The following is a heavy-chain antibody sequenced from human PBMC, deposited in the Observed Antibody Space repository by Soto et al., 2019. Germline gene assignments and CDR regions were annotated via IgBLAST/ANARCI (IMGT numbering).Heavy chain of an antibody. CDR2: ITGAGDGT. D-gene: IGHD5-18*01. CDR3: ARAQKWRQLSLNVFDL. CDR1: GFTIENSV. Sequence: EVQLVESGGGLVQPGGSLRLSCVASGFTIENSVMHWVRQTPGKGLMWVSRITGAGDGTLYADSVQGRFTISRDNAKNTVYLHMTGLRVEETAVYYCARAQKWRQLSLNVFDLWGQVTTVTVSS. J-gene: IGHJ3*01. V-gene: IGHV3-74*01.